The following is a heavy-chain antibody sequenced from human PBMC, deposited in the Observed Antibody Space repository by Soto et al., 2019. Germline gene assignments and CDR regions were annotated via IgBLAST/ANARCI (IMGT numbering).Heavy chain of an antibody. CDR1: GLSLSNGRLG. CDR3: ALIKDCSRTDCYSASFDH. V-gene: IGHV2-26*01. CDR2: IFSNDDK. D-gene: IGHD2-2*01. Sequence: QVTLKESGPVLVKPTETLTLTCTVSGLSLSNGRLGVSWIRQPPGKALEWLAHIFSNDDKSYSTSLRSRLTISKDTSRSQVVLTMTNMDPMDSATYYCALIKDCSRTDCYSASFDHWGQGTLVTVSS. J-gene: IGHJ5*02.